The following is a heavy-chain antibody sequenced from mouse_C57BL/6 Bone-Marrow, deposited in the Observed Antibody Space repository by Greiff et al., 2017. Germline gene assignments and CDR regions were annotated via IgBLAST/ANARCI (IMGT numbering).Heavy chain of an antibody. V-gene: IGHV1-15*01. J-gene: IGHJ2*01. Sequence: QVQLQQSGAELVRPGASVTLSCKASGYTFTDYEMHWVKQTPVHGLEWIGAIDPETGGTAYNQKFQVKAILTADKSSSTAYMELRSLTSEDSAVYYCTRTRRYGNYSYYFDYWGQGTTLTVSS. CDR3: TRTRRYGNYSYYFDY. CDR1: GYTFTDYE. CDR2: IDPETGGT. D-gene: IGHD2-10*02.